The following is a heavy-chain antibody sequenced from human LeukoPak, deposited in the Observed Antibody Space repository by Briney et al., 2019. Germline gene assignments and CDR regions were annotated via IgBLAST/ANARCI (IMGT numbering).Heavy chain of an antibody. D-gene: IGHD2-15*01. J-gene: IGHJ6*02. Sequence: PGGSLRLSCAASGFTFSSYAMHWVRQAPGKGLEWVAVISYDGSNKYYADSVKGRFTISRDNSKNTLYLQMNSLRAEDTAVYYCARGPHIGGYYYYGMDVWGQGTTVTVSS. V-gene: IGHV3-30*14. CDR2: ISYDGSNK. CDR3: ARGPHIGGYYYYGMDV. CDR1: GFTFSSYA.